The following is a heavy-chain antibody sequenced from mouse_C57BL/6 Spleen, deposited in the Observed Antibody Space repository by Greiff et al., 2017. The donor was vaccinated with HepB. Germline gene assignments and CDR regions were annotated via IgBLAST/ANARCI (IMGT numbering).Heavy chain of an antibody. V-gene: IGHV1-50*01. CDR1: GYTFTSYW. J-gene: IGHJ3*01. CDR2: IDPCDCYT. D-gene: IGHD1-1*01. CDR3: AREGTTGVEAAWFAY. Sequence: QVQLQQPGAELVKPGASVKLSCKASGYTFTSYWMQWVKQRPGQGLEWIGDIDPCDCYTNYNQKFKGKATLTVDTSSSTAYMQLSSLTSEDSAVYYCAREGTTGVEAAWFAYWGQGTLVTVSA.